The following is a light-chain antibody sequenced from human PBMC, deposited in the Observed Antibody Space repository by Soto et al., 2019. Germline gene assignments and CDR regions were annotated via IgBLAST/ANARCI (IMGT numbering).Light chain of an antibody. Sequence: DIQLTQSPSTLSASVGDRVTITCRASQSVSSWVAWYHLKPGKAPKLLIYKASTLETGIPSRFSGSGSRTEFTLTISSLQSDDFATYYCQHYDSFSGTFGQGTKVDIK. CDR2: KAS. J-gene: IGKJ1*01. CDR3: QHYDSFSGT. V-gene: IGKV1-5*03. CDR1: QSVSSW.